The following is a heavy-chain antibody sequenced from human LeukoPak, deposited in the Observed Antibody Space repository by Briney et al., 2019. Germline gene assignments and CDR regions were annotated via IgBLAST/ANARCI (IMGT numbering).Heavy chain of an antibody. CDR1: GYSISSGYH. V-gene: IGHV4-38-2*02. CDR2: IYQSGST. J-gene: IGHJ4*02. CDR3: ASHGVTIAAAGFDY. D-gene: IGHD6-13*01. Sequence: SETLSLTCTVSGYSISSGYHWGWIRQPPGKGLEWIGNIYQSGSTYYNPSLKSRVTISVDTSKNQFSLKLSSVTAADTAVYYCASHGVTIAAAGFDYWGQGTLVTVSS.